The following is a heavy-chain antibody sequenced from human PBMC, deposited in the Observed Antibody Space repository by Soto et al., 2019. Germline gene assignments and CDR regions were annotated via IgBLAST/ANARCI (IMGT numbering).Heavy chain of an antibody. CDR2: ISRDGSNE. J-gene: IGHJ4*02. V-gene: IGHV3-30-3*01. Sequence: QVQLVESGGGVVQPGRSLRLSCATSGFTFSSYLIHWVRQTPDKGLEWVAFISRDGSNEYYADSVKGRFTISRDNSKNTLYLEMNSLIAEDTAVYYCARDDEGGSDCDLGYWGQGTLVTVSS. CDR3: ARDDEGGSDCDLGY. D-gene: IGHD3-10*01. CDR1: GFTFSSYL.